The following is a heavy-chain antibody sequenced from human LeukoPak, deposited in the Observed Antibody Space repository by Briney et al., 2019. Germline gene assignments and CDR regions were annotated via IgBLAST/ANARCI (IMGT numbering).Heavy chain of an antibody. J-gene: IGHJ4*02. Sequence: GGSLRLSCAASGFTFSTSAMSWVRQAPGKGLEWVSTISGSGGSTYYADSVKGRFTISRDNSRNTLYLQMNSLRAEDTAVYYCAQGYYYDTSDYYSIDYWGQGTLVTVSS. CDR2: ISGSGGST. CDR1: GFTFSTSA. V-gene: IGHV3-23*01. D-gene: IGHD3-22*01. CDR3: AQGYYYDTSDYYSIDY.